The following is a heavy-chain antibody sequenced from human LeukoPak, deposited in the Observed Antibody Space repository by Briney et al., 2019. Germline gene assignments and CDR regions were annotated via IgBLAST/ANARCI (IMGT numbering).Heavy chain of an antibody. V-gene: IGHV3-11*06. Sequence: GGSLRLSCAASGFTFSDYYMNWIPQAPGRGLEWVSYITSVSYTNYADSVKGRFTISRDNAKNSLYLQMNSLRAEDTAVYYCAREGSSGRYLEYWGQGTLVTVSS. CDR3: AREGSSGRYLEY. J-gene: IGHJ4*02. CDR1: GFTFSDYY. CDR2: ITSVSYT. D-gene: IGHD1-26*01.